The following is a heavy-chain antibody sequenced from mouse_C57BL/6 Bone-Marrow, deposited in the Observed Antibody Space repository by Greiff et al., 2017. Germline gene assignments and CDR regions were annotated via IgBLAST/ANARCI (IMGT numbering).Heavy chain of an antibody. CDR3: AETYYGSSLDY. Sequence: EVQLVESGPGLVKPSQSLSLTCSVTGYSITSGYYWNWIRQFPGNKLEWMGYISYDGSNNYNPSLKNRISITRDTSKNQFFLKLNSVTTEDTATYYCAETYYGSSLDYWGQGTTLTVSS. V-gene: IGHV3-6*01. D-gene: IGHD1-1*01. CDR1: GYSITSGYY. CDR2: ISYDGSN. J-gene: IGHJ2*01.